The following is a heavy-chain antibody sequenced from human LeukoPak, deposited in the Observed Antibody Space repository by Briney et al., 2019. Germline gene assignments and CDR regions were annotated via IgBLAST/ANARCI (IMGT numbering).Heavy chain of an antibody. CDR3: ATSDFAAHFDY. D-gene: IGHD2/OR15-2a*01. V-gene: IGHV3-43*02. CDR1: GFAFDDYA. Sequence: GGSLRLSCAASGFAFDDYAMHWVRQAPGKGLEWVSLISGDGGSTYYADSVKGRFTISRDNSKNSLYLQMNSLGTEDTALYYCATSDFAAHFDYWGQGTLVTVSS. CDR2: ISGDGGST. J-gene: IGHJ4*02.